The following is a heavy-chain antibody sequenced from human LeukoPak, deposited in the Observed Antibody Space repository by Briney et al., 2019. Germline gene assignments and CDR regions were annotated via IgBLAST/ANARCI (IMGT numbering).Heavy chain of an antibody. CDR3: ARDGNSPYSSSWLNGSWFDP. CDR2: ISSSGSTI. CDR1: GFTYSSYA. V-gene: IGHV3-48*04. D-gene: IGHD6-13*01. J-gene: IGHJ5*02. Sequence: GGSLRLSCAASGFTYSSYAMSWVRQAPGKGLEWVSYISSSGSTIYYADSVKGRFTISRDNAKNSLYLQMNSLRAEDTAVYYCARDGNSPYSSSWLNGSWFDPWGQGTLVTVSS.